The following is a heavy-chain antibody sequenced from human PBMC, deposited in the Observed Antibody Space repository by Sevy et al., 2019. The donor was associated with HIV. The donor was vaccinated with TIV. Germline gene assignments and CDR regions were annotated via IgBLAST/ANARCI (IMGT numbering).Heavy chain of an antibody. J-gene: IGHJ5*02. Sequence: EGSLRLSCAASGFTFSSYAMSWVRQAPGKGLEWVSAISGRGGSTYYADSVKGRFTISRDNSKNTLYLQMNSLRAEDTAVYYCAIRGQRNNWFDPWGQGTLVTVSS. CDR3: AIRGQRNNWFDP. D-gene: IGHD6-25*01. CDR2: ISGRGGST. CDR1: GFTFSSYA. V-gene: IGHV3-23*01.